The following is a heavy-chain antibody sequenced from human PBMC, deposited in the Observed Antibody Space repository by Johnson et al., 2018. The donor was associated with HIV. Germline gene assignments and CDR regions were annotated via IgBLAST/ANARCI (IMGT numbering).Heavy chain of an antibody. CDR3: TRLPSGYSRDAFDI. J-gene: IGHJ3*02. D-gene: IGHD5-18*01. CDR1: GFTFSSYG. Sequence: QVQLVESGGGVVRPGGSLRLSCAASGFTFSSYGMHWVRQAPGKGLDWVAVISYVGSNKYYADSLKGRFTISRDNSKNTLYLEMNSLRAEDTAVYYCTRLPSGYSRDAFDIWGQGTMVTVSS. V-gene: IGHV3-30*03. CDR2: ISYVGSNK.